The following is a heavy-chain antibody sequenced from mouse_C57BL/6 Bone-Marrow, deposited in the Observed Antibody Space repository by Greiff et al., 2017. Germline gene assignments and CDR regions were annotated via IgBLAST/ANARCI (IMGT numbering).Heavy chain of an antibody. Sequence: EVQLQQSGAALVRPGASVKLSCTASGFNIKDAYIHWVKQRPQQGLAWLGWIDPEFGDNEYASTFQGKATITSDTSSNTAYLQLSSLTSEDTAVYYCSSFGGNYFDCWGQGTPLTVAS. V-gene: IGHV14-4*01. J-gene: IGHJ2*01. D-gene: IGHD1-1*02. CDR1: GFNIKDAY. CDR2: IDPEFGDN. CDR3: SSFGGNYFDC.